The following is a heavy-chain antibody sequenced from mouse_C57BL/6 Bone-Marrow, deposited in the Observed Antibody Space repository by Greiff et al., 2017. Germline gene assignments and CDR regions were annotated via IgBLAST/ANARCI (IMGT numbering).Heavy chain of an antibody. V-gene: IGHV1-69*01. CDR1: GYTFTSYW. CDR3: ARESLYYYGPVDY. Sequence: QVQLQQPGAELVMPGASVKLSCKASGYTFTSYWMHWVKQRPGQGLEWIGEIDPSDSYTNYNQKFKGKSTLTVDKSSSTAYMQLSSLTSEYSAVYYCARESLYYYGPVDYWGQGTTLTVSS. CDR2: IDPSDSYT. J-gene: IGHJ2*01. D-gene: IGHD1-1*01.